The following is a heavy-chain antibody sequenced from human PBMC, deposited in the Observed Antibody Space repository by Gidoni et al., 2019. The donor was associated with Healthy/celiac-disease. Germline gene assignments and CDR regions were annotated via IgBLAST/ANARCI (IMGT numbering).Heavy chain of an antibody. J-gene: IGHJ5*02. CDR1: GYTFTSYG. CDR3: ARDLNGGSGWYFGFVSWFDP. Sequence: QVKLVQSGAEVKKPGASVKVSCKASGYTFTSYGISWMRQAPGQGLAWMGCSSAYNGNTNYAQKLQGRVTMTTDTSTSTAYMELRSLRSDDTALYYCARDLNGGSGWYFGFVSWFDPWGQGTLVTVSS. V-gene: IGHV1-18*01. CDR2: SSAYNGNT. D-gene: IGHD6-19*01.